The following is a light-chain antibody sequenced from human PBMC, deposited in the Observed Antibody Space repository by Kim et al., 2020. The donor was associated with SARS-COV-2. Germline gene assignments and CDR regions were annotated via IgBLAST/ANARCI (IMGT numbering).Light chain of an antibody. Sequence: SYELTQPLSVSVALGQTARITCGGNNIGSKHVHWYQQKPGQAPVLVIYRDSNRPSGIPERFSGSNSGNTATLTISRAEAGDEADYYCQVWDSSHYVFGTGTKVTVL. CDR1: NIGSKH. CDR3: QVWDSSHYV. J-gene: IGLJ1*01. CDR2: RDS. V-gene: IGLV3-9*01.